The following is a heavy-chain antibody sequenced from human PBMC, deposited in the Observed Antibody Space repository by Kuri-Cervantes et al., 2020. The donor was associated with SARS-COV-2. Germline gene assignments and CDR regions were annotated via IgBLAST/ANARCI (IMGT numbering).Heavy chain of an antibody. CDR2: IYHSGST. CDR1: GGSISSGGYY. D-gene: IGHD3-22*01. CDR3: ARVVPVGSSQITMIVGRWFDP. Sequence: SCTVSGGSISSGGYYWSWIRQPPGKGLEWIGYIYHSGSTYYNPSLKSRVTISVDRSKNQFSLKLSSVTAADTAVYYCARVVPVGSSQITMIVGRWFDPWGQGTLVTVSS. J-gene: IGHJ5*02. V-gene: IGHV4-30-2*01.